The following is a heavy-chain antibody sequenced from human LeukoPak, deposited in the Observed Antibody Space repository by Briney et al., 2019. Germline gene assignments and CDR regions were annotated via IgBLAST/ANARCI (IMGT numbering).Heavy chain of an antibody. Sequence: GGSLRLSCAASGFTFSSYGMHWVRQAPGKGLEWVAVVSYDGNDYYYADSVKGRFTISRDNSKNTLYLQMNSLRAEDTAVYYCASGYYYDSSGFYGFDYWGQGTLVTVSS. CDR1: GFTFSSYG. J-gene: IGHJ4*02. D-gene: IGHD3-22*01. V-gene: IGHV3-33*05. CDR3: ASGYYYDSSGFYGFDY. CDR2: VSYDGNDY.